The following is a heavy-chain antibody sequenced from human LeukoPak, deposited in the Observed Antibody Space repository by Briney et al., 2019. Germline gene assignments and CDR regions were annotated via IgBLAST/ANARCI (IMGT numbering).Heavy chain of an antibody. CDR1: GGSISNYY. CDR2: IHYSGST. J-gene: IGHJ6*03. V-gene: IGHV4-59*08. D-gene: IGHD2-21*02. Sequence: SETLSLTCTVSGGSISNYYWSWIRQPPGKGLEWIGYIHYSGSTNYNPSLKSRVTISVDTSKNQFSLKLSSVTAADTAVYYCARQRGVVTLMYYYMDVWGKGTTVTISS. CDR3: ARQRGVVTLMYYYMDV.